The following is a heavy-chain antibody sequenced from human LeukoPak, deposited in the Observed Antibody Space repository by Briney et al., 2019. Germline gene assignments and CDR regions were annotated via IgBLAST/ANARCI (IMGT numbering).Heavy chain of an antibody. Sequence: SVTVSCQASGGTYSSYAISWVRPAPGQGLEWMGGIIPIFGTANYAQKFQGRVTITADKSTNTAYMELSSLRSEDTAVYYCARDASGSYFVYWGQGTLVTVSS. J-gene: IGHJ4*02. V-gene: IGHV1-69*06. CDR3: ARDASGSYFVY. CDR2: IIPIFGTA. CDR1: GGTYSSYA. D-gene: IGHD3-10*01.